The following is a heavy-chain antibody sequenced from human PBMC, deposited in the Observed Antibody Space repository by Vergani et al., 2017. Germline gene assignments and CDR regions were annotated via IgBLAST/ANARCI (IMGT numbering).Heavy chain of an antibody. CDR2: IIPIFGTA. CDR1: GYTLTELS. V-gene: IGHV1-69*13. J-gene: IGHJ3*02. Sequence: QVQLVQSGAEVKKPGASVKVSCKVSGYTLTELSMHWVRQAPGQGLEWMGGIIPIFGTANYAQKFQGRVTITADESTSTAYMELSSLRSEDTAVYYCARDPSQWDAFDIWGQGTMVTVSS. CDR3: ARDPSQWDAFDI. D-gene: IGHD6-19*01.